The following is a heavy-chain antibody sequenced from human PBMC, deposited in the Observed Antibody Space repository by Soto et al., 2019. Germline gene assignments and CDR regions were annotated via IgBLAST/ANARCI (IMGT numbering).Heavy chain of an antibody. D-gene: IGHD3-9*01. J-gene: IGHJ4*02. V-gene: IGHV3-33*01. Sequence: QVQLVGSGGGVVQPGRSLRLSCAASGFTFSCYGMHWVRQAPGKGLEWVAVIWYDGSNKYYADSVKGRFTISRDNSKNTLYLQMNSLRAEDTAVYYCARERAAYYDILTGYYNPYYWGQGTLVTVSS. CDR3: ARERAAYYDILTGYYNPYY. CDR1: GFTFSCYG. CDR2: IWYDGSNK.